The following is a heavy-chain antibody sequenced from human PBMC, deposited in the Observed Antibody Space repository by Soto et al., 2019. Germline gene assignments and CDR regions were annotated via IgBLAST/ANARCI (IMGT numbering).Heavy chain of an antibody. CDR1: GFTFSSYA. J-gene: IGHJ6*02. V-gene: IGHV3-23*01. CDR2: ISGSGGST. D-gene: IGHD4-17*01. CDR3: AKESTTVVTQDNYYGMDV. Sequence: QPVGSLRLSCAASGFTFSSYAMSWVRQAPGKGLEWVSAISGSGGSTYYADSVKGRFTISRDNSKNTLYLQMNSLRAEDTAVYYCAKESTTVVTQDNYYGMDVWGQGTTVTVSS.